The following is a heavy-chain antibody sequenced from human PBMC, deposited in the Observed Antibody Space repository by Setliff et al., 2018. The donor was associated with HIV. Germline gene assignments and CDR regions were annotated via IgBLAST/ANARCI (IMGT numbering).Heavy chain of an antibody. Sequence: PSETLSLTCAVSGASFVGDNHWSWIRQTPERGLEWIAYFMYTDIHYVNYLNYRNPSLASRLSISVDKSKNQFSLTLSPVTAADTAVYYCARARSDWYNVRPYYFDLWGQGTPVTVSS. D-gene: IGHD6-19*01. CDR2: FMYTDIHYVNYLN. J-gene: IGHJ4*02. CDR1: GASFVGDNH. V-gene: IGHV4-30-4*01. CDR3: ARARSDWYNVRPYYFDL.